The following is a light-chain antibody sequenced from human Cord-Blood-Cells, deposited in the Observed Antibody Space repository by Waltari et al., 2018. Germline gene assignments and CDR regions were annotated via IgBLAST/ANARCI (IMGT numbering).Light chain of an antibody. J-gene: IGKJ4*01. V-gene: IGKV1-39*01. CDR3: QQSYSTPPHT. CDR1: QSISSY. CDR2: AAS. Sequence: DIQMTQSPSSLSASVGDRVTITCRASQSISSYLNWYQQKPGKAPKLLIYAASSLQSGVPSRFSVSGSVTDFTLTSSSLQPEDFATYYCQQSYSTPPHTFGGGTKVEIK.